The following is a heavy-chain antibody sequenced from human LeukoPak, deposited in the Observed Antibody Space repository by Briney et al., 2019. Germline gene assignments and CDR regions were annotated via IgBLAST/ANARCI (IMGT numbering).Heavy chain of an antibody. V-gene: IGHV3-13*01. J-gene: IGHJ4*02. CDR2: IGTAGDT. CDR1: GFTFSNYD. D-gene: IGHD3-3*01. Sequence: PGGSLRLSCAASGFTFSNYDMQWVRQVTGKGLEWVSGIGTAGDTYYVGSAKGRFTISRDNSKNTLYLQMNSLRAEDTAVYYCARDFYDFWSGYYNPVAYWGQGTLVTVSS. CDR3: ARDFYDFWSGYYNPVAY.